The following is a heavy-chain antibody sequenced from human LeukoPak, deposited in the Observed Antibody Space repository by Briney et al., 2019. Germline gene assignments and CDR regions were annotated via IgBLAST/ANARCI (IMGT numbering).Heavy chain of an antibody. V-gene: IGHV3-11*04. CDR3: AKDRHSYSNAYFFDY. J-gene: IGHJ4*02. CDR2: ISSSAGTI. CDR1: GFTFSDYY. Sequence: GRSLRLSCAASGFTFSDYYMSWIRQAPGKGLECISYISSSAGTIYYADSVKGRFTISRDNAKNSLYLQMNSLRVEYTAVYYCAKDRHSYSNAYFFDYWGQGTLVTVSS. D-gene: IGHD4-11*01.